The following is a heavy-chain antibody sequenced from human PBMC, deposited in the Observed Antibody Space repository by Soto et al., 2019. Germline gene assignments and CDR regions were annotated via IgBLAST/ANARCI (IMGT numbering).Heavy chain of an antibody. CDR2: VIPMFGTT. Sequence: QVQLVQSGAEVKKPGSSVKVSCKSSGGSFSGNAISWVRRAPGQGPEWMGGVIPMFGTTNFARKFQDRITITADESSSTAYMELSSLLSEDTAVYYCARENSIASLSYYYGMDVWGQGTTVIVSS. D-gene: IGHD6-6*01. J-gene: IGHJ6*02. V-gene: IGHV1-69*01. CDR1: GGSFSGNA. CDR3: ARENSIASLSYYYGMDV.